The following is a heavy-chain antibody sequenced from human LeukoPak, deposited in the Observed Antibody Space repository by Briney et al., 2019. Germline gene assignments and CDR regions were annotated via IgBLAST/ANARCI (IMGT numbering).Heavy chain of an antibody. CDR3: ARCSGGSCYSPLDY. V-gene: IGHV3-21*01. Sequence: GGTLRLSCAASGFTFSSYSMNWVRQAPGKGLEWVSSISSSSSYIYYADSVKGRFTISRDNAKNSLYLQMNSLRAEDTAVYYCARCSGGSCYSPLDYWGQGTLVTVSS. CDR1: GFTFSSYS. J-gene: IGHJ4*02. CDR2: ISSSSSYI. D-gene: IGHD2-15*01.